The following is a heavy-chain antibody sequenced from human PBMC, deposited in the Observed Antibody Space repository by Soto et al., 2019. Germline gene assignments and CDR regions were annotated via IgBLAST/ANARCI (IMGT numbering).Heavy chain of an antibody. CDR1: GFTFSGSA. D-gene: IGHD6-19*01. Sequence: GSLRLSCAASGFTFSGSAMHWVRQASGKGLEWVGRIRSKANSYATAYAASVKGRFTISRDDSKNTAYLQMNSLKTEDTAVYYCTRRAYSSGWYYDYWGQGTLVTVS. J-gene: IGHJ4*02. CDR2: IRSKANSYAT. CDR3: TRRAYSSGWYYDY. V-gene: IGHV3-73*01.